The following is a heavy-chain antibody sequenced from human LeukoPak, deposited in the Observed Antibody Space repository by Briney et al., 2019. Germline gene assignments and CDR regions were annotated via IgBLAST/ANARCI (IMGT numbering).Heavy chain of an antibody. J-gene: IGHJ4*02. Sequence: ASVKVSCKVSGASLSETSIHWVRQAPGQWLEWMGGFDPEDGESIFAQRFQGRFSMTEDASTDTAYMELRSLRPEDTAVYYCATADKWEPLDYWGQGTLVTVSS. CDR3: ATADKWEPLDY. CDR2: FDPEDGES. CDR1: GASLSETS. V-gene: IGHV1-24*01. D-gene: IGHD1-26*01.